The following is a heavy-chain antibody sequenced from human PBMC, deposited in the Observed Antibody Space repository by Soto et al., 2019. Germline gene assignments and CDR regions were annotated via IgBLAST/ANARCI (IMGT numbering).Heavy chain of an antibody. CDR3: ARDQYCSGGSCYGWPDG. J-gene: IGHJ6*04. CDR2: ISAYNGNT. CDR1: GYTFTSYG. V-gene: IGHV1-18*01. Sequence: ASVKVSCKASGYTFTSYGISWVRQAPGQGLEWMGWISAYNGNTNYAQKLQGRVTMTTDTSTSTAYMELRSLRSDDTAVYYCARDQYCSGGSCYGWPDGWGKGTTVTVSS. D-gene: IGHD2-15*01.